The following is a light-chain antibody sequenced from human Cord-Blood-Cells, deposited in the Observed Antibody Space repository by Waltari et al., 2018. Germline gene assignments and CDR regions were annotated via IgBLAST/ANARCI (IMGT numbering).Light chain of an antibody. CDR3: QQYNNWPWT. CDR2: GAS. Sequence: EIVMTQSPATLSVSPGERATPSCRASQSVSSNLAWYQQKPGQAPRLLIYGASTRATGIPARFSGSGSGTEFTLTISILQSKDFAVYYCQQYNNWPWTFGQGTKVEIK. CDR1: QSVSSN. J-gene: IGKJ1*01. V-gene: IGKV3-15*01.